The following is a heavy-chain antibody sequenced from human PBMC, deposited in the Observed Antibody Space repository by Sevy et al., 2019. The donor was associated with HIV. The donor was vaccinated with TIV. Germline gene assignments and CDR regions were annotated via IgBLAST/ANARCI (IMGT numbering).Heavy chain of an antibody. J-gene: IGHJ4*02. CDR2: MKEDGSER. D-gene: IGHD5-18*01. Sequence: GESVKISCAASGFTFSSYWMSWVRQAPGKGLEWVATMKEDGSERNYVDSVKGRFTISRDNAKNSLYLQMNSLRAEDTAVYYCVREGVGGYSYSLDCWGQGTLVTVSS. CDR3: VREGVGGYSYSLDC. V-gene: IGHV3-7*01. CDR1: GFTFSSYW.